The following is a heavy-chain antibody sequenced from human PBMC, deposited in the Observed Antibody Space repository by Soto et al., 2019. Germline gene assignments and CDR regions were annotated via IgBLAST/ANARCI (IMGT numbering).Heavy chain of an antibody. Sequence: PSETLSLTCTVSGGSITSCYYYWSWIRQPPGKGLEWVGYIYYGGSTYYNPSLKSRITISLDTPKNQFSLDLTSVTAADTAVYYCASGSTVINTLYFWGQGTLVTVSS. D-gene: IGHD4-17*01. CDR3: ASGSTVINTLYF. J-gene: IGHJ4*02. V-gene: IGHV4-30-4*01. CDR1: GGSITSCYYY. CDR2: IYYGGST.